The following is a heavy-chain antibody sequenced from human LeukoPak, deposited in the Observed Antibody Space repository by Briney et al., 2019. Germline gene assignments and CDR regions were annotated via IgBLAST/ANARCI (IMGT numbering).Heavy chain of an antibody. CDR1: GGTFSSYA. D-gene: IGHD5-12*01. CDR3: ARVGGYSGYDRYFDY. V-gene: IGHV1-69*13. J-gene: IGHJ4*02. Sequence: SVKVSCKASGGTFSSYAISWVRQAPGQGLEWMGGIIPIFGTANYAQKFQGRVTITADESTSTAYMELSSLRSEDTAVYYCARVGGYSGYDRYFDYWGQGTLVTVSS. CDR2: IIPIFGTA.